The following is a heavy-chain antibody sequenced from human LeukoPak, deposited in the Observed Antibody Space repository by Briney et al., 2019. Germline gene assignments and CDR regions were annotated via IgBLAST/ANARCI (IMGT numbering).Heavy chain of an antibody. CDR3: ARMWCSSTSCYYFDY. J-gene: IGHJ4*02. V-gene: IGHV1-46*01. D-gene: IGHD2-2*01. CDR2: INPSGGST. Sequence: ASVKVSCKASGYTFTSYYMHWVRQAPGQGLEWMGIINPSGGSTSYAQKFQGRVTMTRDMSTSTVYMELSSLRSEDTAVYYCARMWCSSTSCYYFDYWGQGTLVTLSS. CDR1: GYTFTSYY.